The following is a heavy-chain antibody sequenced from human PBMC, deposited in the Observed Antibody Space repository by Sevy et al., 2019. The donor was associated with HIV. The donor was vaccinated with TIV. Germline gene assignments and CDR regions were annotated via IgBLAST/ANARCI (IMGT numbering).Heavy chain of an antibody. CDR1: GYTLTKLP. CDR2: FDPEDGET. CDR3: ATLDFWRENAFYGTDV. D-gene: IGHD3-3*01. J-gene: IGHJ6*02. V-gene: IGHV1-24*01. Sequence: ASVKVSCKVSGYTLTKLPMHWVRQAPGKGLEWMGGFDPEDGETIYAQRFQGRVTMTEDTSTDTAYMELRSLRSEDTAVYYCATLDFWRENAFYGTDVWGQGTTVTVSS.